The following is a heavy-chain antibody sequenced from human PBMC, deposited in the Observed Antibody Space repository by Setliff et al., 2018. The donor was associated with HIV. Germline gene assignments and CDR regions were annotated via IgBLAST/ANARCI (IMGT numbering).Heavy chain of an antibody. CDR2: ISSSGSSI. CDR1: GFAFRSSE. J-gene: IGHJ4*02. Sequence: PGGSLRLSCAASGFAFRSSEMNWVRQAPGKGLEWVSYISSSGSSIYYGDSGKGRFTISRDNAKNSLYLQMNSLRAEDTAVYYCAKNDILTGYYKGVDYWGQGTLVTVSS. D-gene: IGHD3-9*01. CDR3: AKNDILTGYYKGVDY. V-gene: IGHV3-48*03.